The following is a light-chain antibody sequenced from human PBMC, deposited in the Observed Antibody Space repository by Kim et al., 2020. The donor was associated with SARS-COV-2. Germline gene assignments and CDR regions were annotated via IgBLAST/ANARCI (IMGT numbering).Light chain of an antibody. CDR1: QDISNS. J-gene: IGKJ1*01. CDR2: AAS. Sequence: ESVGHRLTITCRASQDISNSLAWFQQKPGKAPKSLISAASNLQSGVPSKFRGSGSGTDFTLTISSLQPEDFATYYCQQYNSYPRTFGQGTQVDIK. CDR3: QQYNSYPRT. V-gene: IGKV1-16*02.